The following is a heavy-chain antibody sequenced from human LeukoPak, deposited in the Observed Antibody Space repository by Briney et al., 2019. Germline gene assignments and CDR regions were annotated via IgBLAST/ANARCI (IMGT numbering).Heavy chain of an antibody. CDR2: IYYSGST. D-gene: IGHD3-10*01. CDR3: ARALLWFGELSRRYYYYMDV. V-gene: IGHV4-59*01. J-gene: IGHJ6*03. CDR1: GGSISSYY. Sequence: SETLSLTCTVSGGSISSYYWSWIWQPPGKGLEWIGYIYYSGSTNYNPSLKSRVTISVDTSKNQFSLKLSSVTAADTAVYYCARALLWFGELSRRYYYYMDVWGKGTTVTISS.